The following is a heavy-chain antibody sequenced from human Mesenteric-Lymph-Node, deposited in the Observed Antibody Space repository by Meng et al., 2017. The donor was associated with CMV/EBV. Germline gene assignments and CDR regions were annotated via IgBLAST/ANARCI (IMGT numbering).Heavy chain of an antibody. V-gene: IGHV3-7*01. CDR3: ARDRTGTFPNGMDV. CDR2: IKPDGSEK. CDR1: GFSFRRYW. J-gene: IGHJ6*02. D-gene: IGHD1-1*01. Sequence: GESLKISCGASGFSFRRYWMSWVRQAPGKGLEWLANIKPDGSEKYSVGTVKGRFTISRDNAKNSLYLQMNSLRAEDTAVYYCARDRTGTFPNGMDVWGQGTTVTVSS.